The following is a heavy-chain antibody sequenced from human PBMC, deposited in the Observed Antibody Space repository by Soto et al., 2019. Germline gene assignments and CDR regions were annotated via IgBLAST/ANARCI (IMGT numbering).Heavy chain of an antibody. D-gene: IGHD1-1*01. V-gene: IGHV4-61*01. CDR1: GGSVRSGSYY. J-gene: IGHJ4*02. Sequence: QVQLQESGPGLVKPSETLSLTCTVSGGSVRSGSYYWSWIRQPPGKGLEWIGYISYSGSTNYNSSLKSRVTISKDTSETQFSLKLTSVTAADTAVYYCARYTTGGTGFDYWGQGTLVTVSS. CDR3: ARYTTGGTGFDY. CDR2: ISYSGST.